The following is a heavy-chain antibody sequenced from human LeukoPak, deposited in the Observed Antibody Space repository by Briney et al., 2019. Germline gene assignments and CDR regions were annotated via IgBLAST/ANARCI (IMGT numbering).Heavy chain of an antibody. D-gene: IGHD3-10*01. Sequence: GGSLRLSCTVSGFTFSNYWMHWVRQAPGRGLVWVSRIRGDGGDTNYADSVKGRFTVSRDNAKNTLYLQMNSLTTEDTAVYFCARDRVLGSGSSDYWGQGTLVTVSS. CDR2: IRGDGGDT. V-gene: IGHV3-74*01. CDR1: GFTFSNYW. CDR3: ARDRVLGSGSSDY. J-gene: IGHJ4*02.